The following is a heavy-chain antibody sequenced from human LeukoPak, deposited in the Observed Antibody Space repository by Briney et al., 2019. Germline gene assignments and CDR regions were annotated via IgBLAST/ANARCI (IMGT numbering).Heavy chain of an antibody. J-gene: IGHJ4*02. CDR3: AREAVSYFYFDY. Sequence: GGSLRLSCAASGFTFSRKTMNWVRQAPGKGLEWVSYISSDGGTIYYADSVEGRFTISRDNSKNTLYLQMNSLRAEDTAVYFCAREAVSYFYFDYWGQGTLVTVSS. CDR2: ISSDGGTI. D-gene: IGHD3-10*01. CDR1: GFTFSRKT. V-gene: IGHV3-48*01.